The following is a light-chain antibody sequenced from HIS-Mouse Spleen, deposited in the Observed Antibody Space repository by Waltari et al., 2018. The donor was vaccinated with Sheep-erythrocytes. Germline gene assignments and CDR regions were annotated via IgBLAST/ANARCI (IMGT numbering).Light chain of an antibody. CDR3: SSYTSSSTSWV. V-gene: IGLV2-14*03. Sequence: QSALTQPASVSGSPGPSITISCTGTSSDVGGYNSFSCYQQPPGKAPNLMIYDVSNRPSGVSNRFSGSKSGNTASLTISGLQAEDEADYYCSSYTSSSTSWVFGGGTKLTVL. CDR2: DVS. CDR1: SSDVGGYNS. J-gene: IGLJ3*02.